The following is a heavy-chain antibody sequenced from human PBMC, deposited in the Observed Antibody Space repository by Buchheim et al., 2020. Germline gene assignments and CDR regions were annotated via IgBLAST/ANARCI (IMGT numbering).Heavy chain of an antibody. CDR3: AKVGGPTRYYGMDV. Sequence: EVQLLESGGGLVQPGGSLRLSCAASGFTFSSYAMSWVRQAPGKGLEWVSAISGSGGSTYYADSGKGRFTLYRNNSKNTLYLQMNSLRAEDTAVYYWAKVGGPTRYYGMDVWGQGTT. CDR2: ISGSGGST. V-gene: IGHV3-23*01. J-gene: IGHJ6*02. D-gene: IGHD1-1*01. CDR1: GFTFSSYA.